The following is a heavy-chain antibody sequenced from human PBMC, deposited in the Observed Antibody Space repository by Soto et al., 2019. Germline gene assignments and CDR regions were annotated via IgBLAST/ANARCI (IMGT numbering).Heavy chain of an antibody. Sequence: ASVKVSCKASGYTFTSYYMHWVRQAPGQGLEWMGRINPNSGNTGYAQKFQGRVTMTRNTSISTAYMELSSLRSEDTAVYYCARGSLRLLEVVVWGQGTTVTVSS. J-gene: IGHJ6*02. CDR2: INPNSGNT. CDR1: GYTFTSYY. V-gene: IGHV1-8*02. D-gene: IGHD5-12*01. CDR3: ARGSLRLLEVVV.